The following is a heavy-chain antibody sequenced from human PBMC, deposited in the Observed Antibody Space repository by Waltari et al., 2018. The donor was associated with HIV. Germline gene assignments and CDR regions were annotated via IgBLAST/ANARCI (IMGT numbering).Heavy chain of an antibody. V-gene: IGHV1-2*02. CDR3: VRGQVTIPEYFQY. J-gene: IGHJ1*01. D-gene: IGHD2-21*02. CDR1: GYIFTAYY. CDR2: SNPQSGGT. Sequence: QVQLVQSGAEVKEPGASVNVSCKASGYIFTAYYVHWVRQAPGQGLEWMGWSNPQSGGTLYAQKFQGRVTMTTDTSISTAYMELNSLTSDDTALYYCVRGQVTIPEYFQYWGQGTLVTVSS.